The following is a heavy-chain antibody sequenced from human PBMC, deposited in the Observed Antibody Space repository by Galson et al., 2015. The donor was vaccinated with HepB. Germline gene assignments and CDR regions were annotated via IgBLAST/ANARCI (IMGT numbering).Heavy chain of an antibody. D-gene: IGHD5-12*01. CDR3: AWHPGRGSVGYAFDL. Sequence: TLSLTCSVSHGSINNYYWSWIRQSPGKRLEWIGYIYYNGDTNYNPSLGYRVGMSVDTSINQVSLWLTSVTAADTAVYFRAWHPGRGSVGYAFDLWGQGTLVTVSA. CDR2: IYYNGDT. J-gene: IGHJ4*02. V-gene: IGHV4-59*08. CDR1: HGSINNYY.